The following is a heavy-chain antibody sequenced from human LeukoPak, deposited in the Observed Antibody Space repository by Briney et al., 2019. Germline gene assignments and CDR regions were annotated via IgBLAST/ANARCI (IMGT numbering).Heavy chain of an antibody. CDR2: INWNGGST. J-gene: IGHJ1*01. Sequence: PGGSLRLSCAGSGYTFDDYGMRWVRQAPGKGLEWVAGINWNGGSTGYAASVKGRCTISRDNAKNALYLEMNSLRAEDTAFYYCVRLGRDGYTYGAAYWGQGTPVTVSS. CDR1: GYTFDDYG. CDR3: VRLGRDGYTYGAAY. V-gene: IGHV3-20*04. D-gene: IGHD5-24*01.